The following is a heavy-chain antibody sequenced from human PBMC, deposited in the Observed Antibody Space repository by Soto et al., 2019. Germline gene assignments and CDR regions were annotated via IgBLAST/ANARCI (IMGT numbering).Heavy chain of an antibody. J-gene: IGHJ4*02. CDR2: IKEDGSEE. D-gene: IGHD1-26*01. V-gene: IGHV3-7*04. CDR1: GFTFNTFS. CDR3: ARAWSYARC. Sequence: EVQLVESGGGLGQPGGSLRLSCVASGFTFNTFSMGWVRQAPGKGLEWVANIKEDGSEENYVDSVKGRFTISRDNARNSLALQMNSVRGEETAIYYCARAWSYARCWGRGTLVTVSS.